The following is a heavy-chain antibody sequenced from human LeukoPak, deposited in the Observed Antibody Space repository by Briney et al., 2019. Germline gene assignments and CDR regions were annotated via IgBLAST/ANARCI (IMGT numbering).Heavy chain of an antibody. CDR2: MSSSGSHI. Sequence: GGSLRLSCAASGVTFSSYSMNWVRQAPGKGLEWVSSMSSSGSHIYYAVSMKGRFTISRDNAKNSLYLQMNSLRAEDTALYYCAKVRGVGENDAFDIWGQGTMVTVSS. D-gene: IGHD3-10*01. CDR3: AKVRGVGENDAFDI. V-gene: IGHV3-21*04. CDR1: GVTFSSYS. J-gene: IGHJ3*02.